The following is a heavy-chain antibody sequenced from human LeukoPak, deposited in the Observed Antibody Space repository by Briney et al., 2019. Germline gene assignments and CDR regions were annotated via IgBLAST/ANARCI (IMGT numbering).Heavy chain of an antibody. Sequence: SETLSLTCAVYGWSFGGYYWSWIRQPPGKGLEWIGEINHSGSTNYNPSLKSRVTISVDTSKNQFSLRLSSVTAADTAVYYCARVTGALATFYYYYMDVWGKGTTVTVSS. CDR2: INHSGST. D-gene: IGHD3-16*01. V-gene: IGHV4-34*01. CDR1: GWSFGGYY. J-gene: IGHJ6*03. CDR3: ARVTGALATFYYYYMDV.